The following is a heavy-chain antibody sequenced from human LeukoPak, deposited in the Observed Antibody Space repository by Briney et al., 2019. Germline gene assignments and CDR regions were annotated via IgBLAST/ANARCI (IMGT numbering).Heavy chain of an antibody. CDR3: ARDTPRGYSGYDPLGFDY. CDR1: GFTFCVYS. V-gene: IGHV3-21*01. CDR2: ISSSSSYI. D-gene: IGHD5-12*01. J-gene: IGHJ4*02. Sequence: GGSLRLSRAPSGFTFCVYSMNGVPQAPGGGLGWVLSISSSSSYIYYADSVKGRFTISRDNSKNTLYLQMNSLRAEDTAVYYCARDTPRGYSGYDPLGFDYWGQGTLVTVSS.